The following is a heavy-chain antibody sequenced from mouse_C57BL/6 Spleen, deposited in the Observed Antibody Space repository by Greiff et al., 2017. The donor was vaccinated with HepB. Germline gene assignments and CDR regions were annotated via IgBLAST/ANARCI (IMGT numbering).Heavy chain of an antibody. Sequence: QVQLKQPGAELVKPGASVKLSCKASGYTFTSYWMHWVKQRPGQGLEWIGMIHPNSGSTNYNEKLKSKATLTVDKSSSTAYMQLSSLTSEDSAVYYCARGGGNYVTWFAYWGQGTLVTVAA. D-gene: IGHD2-1*01. CDR2: IHPNSGST. CDR1: GYTFTSYW. CDR3: ARGGGNYVTWFAY. J-gene: IGHJ3*01. V-gene: IGHV1-64*01.